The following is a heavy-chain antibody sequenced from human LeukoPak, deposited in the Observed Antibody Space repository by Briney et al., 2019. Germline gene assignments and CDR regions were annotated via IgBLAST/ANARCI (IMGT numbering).Heavy chain of an antibody. J-gene: IGHJ3*02. CDR3: AKEKRPDAFDI. CDR1: GFTFSSYG. CDR2: ISGSGGST. Sequence: GGTLRLSCAASGFTFSSYGMSWVRQAPGKGLEWVSGISGSGGSTYYADSVKGRVTISRDNSKNTLYLQMNSLRAEDTAVYYCAKEKRPDAFDIWGQGTMVTVSS. V-gene: IGHV3-23*01.